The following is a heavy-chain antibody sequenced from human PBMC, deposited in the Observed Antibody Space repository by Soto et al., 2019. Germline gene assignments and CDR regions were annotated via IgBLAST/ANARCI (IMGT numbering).Heavy chain of an antibody. D-gene: IGHD3-16*01. V-gene: IGHV1-69*13. Sequence: GASVKVSCKASGGTFSSYAISWVRQAPGQGLEWMGGIIPIFGTANYAQKFQGRVTITADESTSTAYMELSSLRSEDTAVYYCASVAWYGGRTYGMDVWGQGTTVTVSS. CDR1: GGTFSSYA. CDR2: IIPIFGTA. J-gene: IGHJ6*02. CDR3: ASVAWYGGRTYGMDV.